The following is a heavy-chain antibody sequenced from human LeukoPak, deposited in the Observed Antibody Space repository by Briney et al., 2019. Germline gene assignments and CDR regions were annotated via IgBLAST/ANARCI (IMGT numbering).Heavy chain of an antibody. CDR3: ARSLGVTITQYGMDV. CDR2: IYTSGST. Sequence: SETLSHTCTVSGGSISSGSYYWSWIRQPAGEGLEWIGRIYTSGSTNYNPSLKSRVTIPVDTSKNQFSLKLSSVTAADTAVYYCARSLGVTITQYGMDVWGQGTTVTVSS. CDR1: GGSISSGSYY. J-gene: IGHJ6*02. V-gene: IGHV4-61*02. D-gene: IGHD5-12*01.